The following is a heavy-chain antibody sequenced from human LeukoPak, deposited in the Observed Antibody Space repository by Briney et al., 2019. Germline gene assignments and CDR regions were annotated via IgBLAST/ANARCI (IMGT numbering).Heavy chain of an antibody. CDR2: VYYSGST. Sequence: SETLSLTCTVSGGSISTTNYYWGWIRQSPGKGLEWFGCVYYSGSTYYNPSLKSRVTISVDTSQNQFSLKLSSVTAADTAFYYCSRYDSDTGDFDPWGQGTLVTISS. J-gene: IGHJ5*02. V-gene: IGHV4-39*07. D-gene: IGHD3-10*01. CDR1: GGSISTTNYY. CDR3: SRYDSDTGDFDP.